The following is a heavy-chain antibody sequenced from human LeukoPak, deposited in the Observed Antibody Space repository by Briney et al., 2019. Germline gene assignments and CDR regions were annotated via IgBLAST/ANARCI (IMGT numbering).Heavy chain of an antibody. CDR2: LSGSGGGT. D-gene: IGHD3-10*01. CDR1: GFTFSSYA. V-gene: IGHV3-23*01. J-gene: IGHJ4*02. CDR3: AKRGVVIRVFLVGFHKEAYYFDS. Sequence: PGGSLRLSCAASGFTFSSYAMSWVRQAPGKGLEWVSDLSGSGGGTNYADSVQGRFTISRDNPKNTLYLQMNSLRAEDTAVYFCAKRGVVIRVFLVGFHKEAYYFDSWGQGALVTVSS.